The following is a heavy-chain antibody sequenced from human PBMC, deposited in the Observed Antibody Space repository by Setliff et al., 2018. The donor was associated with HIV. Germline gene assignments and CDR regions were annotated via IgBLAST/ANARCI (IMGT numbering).Heavy chain of an antibody. CDR1: GGSISSHC. V-gene: IGHV4-59*08. J-gene: IGHJ5*02. Sequence: SETLSLTCTVSGGSISSHCWSWIRQSPGKALEWIGYIYSSGSIIYNPSLKSRVTISIDTSKNQFSLKLSSVTDADTAVYFCARHASGDSVSPISYWFDPWGQGTLVTVSS. CDR3: ARHASGDSVSPISYWFDP. CDR2: IYSSGSI. D-gene: IGHD4-17*01.